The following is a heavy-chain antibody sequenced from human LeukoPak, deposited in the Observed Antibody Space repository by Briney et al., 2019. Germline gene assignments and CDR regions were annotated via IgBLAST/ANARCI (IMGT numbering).Heavy chain of an antibody. CDR1: GFTFDDYG. V-gene: IGHV3-20*04. Sequence: GGSLRLSCAASGFTFDDYGMTWVRQAPGKGLEWVSGLNWNGGSTGYADSVKGRFTISRDNAKNSLYLQMNSLRDEDTAFYYCARGGITGTSGPDYWGQGTLVTVSS. CDR3: ARGGITGTSGPDY. CDR2: LNWNGGST. J-gene: IGHJ4*02. D-gene: IGHD1-7*01.